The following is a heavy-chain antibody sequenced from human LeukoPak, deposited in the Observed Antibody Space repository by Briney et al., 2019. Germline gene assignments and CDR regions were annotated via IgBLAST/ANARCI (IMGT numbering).Heavy chain of an antibody. J-gene: IGHJ4*02. Sequence: PGASLRLSCAASGFTFSSYAMSWVRQAPGKGLEWVSAIGGSGGSTYYADSVKGRFTISRDNSKNTLYLQMNSLRAEDTAVYYCAKDRLYNWNFFDYWGQGTLVTVSS. V-gene: IGHV3-23*01. D-gene: IGHD1-20*01. CDR3: AKDRLYNWNFFDY. CDR2: IGGSGGST. CDR1: GFTFSSYA.